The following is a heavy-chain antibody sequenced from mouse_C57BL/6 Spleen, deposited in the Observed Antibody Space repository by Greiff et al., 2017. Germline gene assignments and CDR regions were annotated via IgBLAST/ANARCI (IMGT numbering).Heavy chain of an antibody. CDR2: ISYDGSN. Sequence: EVQLQESGPGLVKPSQSLSLTCSVTGYSITSGYYWNWIRQFPGNKLEWMGYISYDGSNNYNPSLKNRISITRDTSKNQFFLKLNSVTTEDTATYYCARGDYDYDDWGQGTLVTVSA. J-gene: IGHJ3*01. D-gene: IGHD2-4*01. CDR3: ARGDYDYDD. CDR1: GYSITSGYY. V-gene: IGHV3-6*01.